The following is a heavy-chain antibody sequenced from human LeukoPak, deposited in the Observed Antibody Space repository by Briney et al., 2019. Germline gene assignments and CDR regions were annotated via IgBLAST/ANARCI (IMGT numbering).Heavy chain of an antibody. V-gene: IGHV3-23*01. Sequence: GGSLRLSCAASGFTFSSYAMSWVRQAPGKGLEWVSAISGSGGSTYYADSVKGRFTISRDNSKNTLYLQMNSLRAEDTAVYYCAKAEGFGDPKINYYYYYGMDVWGQGTTVTVSS. D-gene: IGHD3-10*01. CDR2: ISGSGGST. CDR3: AKAEGFGDPKINYYYYYGMDV. J-gene: IGHJ6*02. CDR1: GFTFSSYA.